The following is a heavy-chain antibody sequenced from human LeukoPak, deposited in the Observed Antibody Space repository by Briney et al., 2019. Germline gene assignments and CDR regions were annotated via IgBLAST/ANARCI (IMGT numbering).Heavy chain of an antibody. D-gene: IGHD6-13*01. CDR1: GYSFTNYG. CDR2: IDPSDSYS. V-gene: IGHV5-10-1*01. J-gene: IGHJ4*02. Sequence: GESLRISCKGSGYSFTNYGISWVRQMPGKGLEWMGRIDPSDSYSNYGPSFQGHVTISADRSISTAYLQWRSLKASDTAMYYCARHINGYSSSWYDYWGQGTLVTVSS. CDR3: ARHINGYSSSWYDY.